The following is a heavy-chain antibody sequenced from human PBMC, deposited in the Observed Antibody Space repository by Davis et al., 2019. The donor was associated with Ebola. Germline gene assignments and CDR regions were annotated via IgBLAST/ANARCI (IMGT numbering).Heavy chain of an antibody. CDR3: VGGATIFDY. D-gene: IGHD1-26*01. CDR2: ISAYNGNT. V-gene: IGHV1-18*04. J-gene: IGHJ4*02. CDR1: GYTFTSYG. Sequence: ASVKVSCKASGYTFTSYGISWVRQAPGQGLEWMGWISAYNGNTNYAQKLQGRVTITADKSTSTAYMELSSLRSEDTAVYYCVGGATIFDYRGQGTLVTVSS.